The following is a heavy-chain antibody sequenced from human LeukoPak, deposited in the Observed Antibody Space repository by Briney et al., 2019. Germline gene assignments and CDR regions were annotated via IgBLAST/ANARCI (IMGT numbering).Heavy chain of an antibody. CDR2: IYYSGST. D-gene: IGHD4-17*01. CDR3: ARDYGDPGLGWFDP. CDR1: GGSISSGGYY. V-gene: IGHV4-31*03. J-gene: IGHJ5*02. Sequence: SQTLSLTCTVSGGSISSGGYYWSWIRQHPGKGLEWIGYIYYSGSTYYNPSLKSRVTISVDTSKNQFSLKLSSVTAADTAVYYCARDYGDPGLGWFDPWGQGTLVTVSS.